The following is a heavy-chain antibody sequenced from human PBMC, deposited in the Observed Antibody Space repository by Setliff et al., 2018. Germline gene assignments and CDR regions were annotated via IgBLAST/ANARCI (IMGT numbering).Heavy chain of an antibody. CDR3: ARGGMAAANRKGVFEY. Sequence: ASVKVSCKASGYSLTRYYMHWVRQAPGQGLEWMGIINPGGGSASYAEKFQGRVTVTRDTSTSTFYMEVNILRSDDTAVYYCARGGMAAANRKGVFEYWGQGTLVTVSS. V-gene: IGHV1-46*01. D-gene: IGHD6-13*01. CDR1: GYSLTRYY. J-gene: IGHJ4*02. CDR2: INPGGGSA.